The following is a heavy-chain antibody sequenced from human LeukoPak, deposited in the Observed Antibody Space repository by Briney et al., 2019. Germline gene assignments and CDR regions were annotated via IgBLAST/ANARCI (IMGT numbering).Heavy chain of an antibody. V-gene: IGHV4-59*01. CDR2: IYSSETT. CDR1: GGSISSYY. J-gene: IGHJ4*02. CDR3: ARGPTKNYFDS. Sequence: PSETLSLTCTVSGGSISSYYWSWIRQPPGPGLEWIGYIYSSETTNYNPSLKSRVTISVDTSKGQFSLKLSSVTAADTAVYYCARGPTKNYFDSWGQGTVVTVSS.